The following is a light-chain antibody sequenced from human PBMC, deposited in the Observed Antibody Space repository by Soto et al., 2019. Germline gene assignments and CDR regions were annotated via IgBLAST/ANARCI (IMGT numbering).Light chain of an antibody. CDR1: PGAVPTGHY. CDR2: DTS. CDR3: VFSYRGDYV. J-gene: IGLJ1*01. Sequence: QAVVTQEPSLTVAPGGTVTLTCGSSPGAVPTGHYPYWFQLKPGQVPRPLIDDTSNKFSWTPVRFSGSPLGCKAALTLSGAQSEDEADHYCVFSYRGDYVFGPVSKVTDL. V-gene: IGLV7-46*01.